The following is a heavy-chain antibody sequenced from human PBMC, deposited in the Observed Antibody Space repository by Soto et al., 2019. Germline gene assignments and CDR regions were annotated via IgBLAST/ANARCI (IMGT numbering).Heavy chain of an antibody. CDR3: ARVNGGGMDV. CDR2: ISSSSSYI. Sequence: PGGSLRLSCAASGFTFSSYSMNWVRQAPGRGLEWVSSISSSSSYIYYADSVKGRFTISRDNAKNSLYLQMNSLRAEDTAVYYCARVNGGGMDVWGQGTTVTVSS. D-gene: IGHD2-8*01. CDR1: GFTFSSYS. V-gene: IGHV3-21*01. J-gene: IGHJ6*02.